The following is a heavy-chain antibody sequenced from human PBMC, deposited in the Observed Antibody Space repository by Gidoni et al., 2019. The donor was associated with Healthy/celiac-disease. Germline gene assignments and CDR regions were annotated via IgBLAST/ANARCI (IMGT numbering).Heavy chain of an antibody. J-gene: IGHJ6*02. D-gene: IGHD5-12*01. V-gene: IGHV1-69*01. CDR2: IIPIFGTA. Sequence: QVQLVQSGAEVKKPGSSVKVSCKASGGTFSSYAISWVRQAPGQGLEWMGGIIPIFGTANYAQKFQGRVTITADESTSTAYMELSSLRSEDTAVYYCALRLSESGYDYYYYGMDVWGQGTTVTVSS. CDR3: ALRLSESGYDYYYYGMDV. CDR1: GGTFSSYA.